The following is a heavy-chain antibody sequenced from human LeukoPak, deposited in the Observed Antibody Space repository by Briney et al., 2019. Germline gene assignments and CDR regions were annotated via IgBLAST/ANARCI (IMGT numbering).Heavy chain of an antibody. CDR2: IWYDGSNK. D-gene: IGHD4-17*01. CDR3: ARMYGDYGYWYFDL. Sequence: GESLKISCAASGFTFSSYGMHWVRQAPGKGLEWVAVIWYDGSNKYYADSVKGRFTISRDNSKNTLYLQMNSLRAEDTAVYYCARMYGDYGYWYFDLWGRGTLVTVSS. J-gene: IGHJ2*01. V-gene: IGHV3-33*01. CDR1: GFTFSSYG.